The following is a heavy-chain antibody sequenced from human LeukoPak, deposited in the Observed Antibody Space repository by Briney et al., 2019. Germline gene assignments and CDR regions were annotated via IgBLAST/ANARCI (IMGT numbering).Heavy chain of an antibody. D-gene: IGHD2-2*01. Sequence: GGSLRLSCAASGFTFSSYSMNWVRQAPGEGLEWVSSISSSSSYIYYAGSVKGRFTISRDNAKNSPYLQMNSLTAEDTAVYYCARDGVLPAAMDDWGQGTLVTVSS. CDR3: ARDGVLPAAMDD. CDR2: ISSSSSYI. V-gene: IGHV3-21*01. CDR1: GFTFSSYS. J-gene: IGHJ4*02.